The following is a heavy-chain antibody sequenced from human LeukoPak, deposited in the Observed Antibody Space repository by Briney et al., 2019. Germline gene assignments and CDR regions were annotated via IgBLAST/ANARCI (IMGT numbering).Heavy chain of an antibody. CDR3: ARDSPEGNNWGSEPTFDY. D-gene: IGHD1-1*01. Sequence: GGSLSLSCTASGXTLSRYWMSWVRQAPGKGLEWVADIKGDGSKKYYADSVKGRFTISRDNAENSLYLQMNSLRAEDTAVYFCARDSPEGNNWGSEPTFDYWGQGILVTVSS. J-gene: IGHJ4*02. CDR1: GXTLSRYW. V-gene: IGHV3-7*04. CDR2: IKGDGSKK.